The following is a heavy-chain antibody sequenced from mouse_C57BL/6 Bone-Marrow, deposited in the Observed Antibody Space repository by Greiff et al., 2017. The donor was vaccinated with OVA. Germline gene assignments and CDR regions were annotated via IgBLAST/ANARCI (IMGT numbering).Heavy chain of an antibody. CDR1: GFTFSDYG. D-gene: IGHD2-1*01. CDR3: AISYYGNLDWYFDV. CDR2: ISSGSSTI. V-gene: IGHV5-17*01. J-gene: IGHJ1*03. Sequence: EVMLVESGGGLVKPGGSLKLSCAASGFTFSDYGMHWVRQAPEKGLEWVAYISSGSSTIYYADTVKGRFTISRDNAKNTLFLQMTSLRSEDTAMYYCAISYYGNLDWYFDVWGTGTTVTVSS.